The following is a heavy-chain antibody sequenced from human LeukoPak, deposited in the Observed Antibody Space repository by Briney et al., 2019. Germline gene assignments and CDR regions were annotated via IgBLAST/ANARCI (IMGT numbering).Heavy chain of an antibody. CDR2: TRYDGSYK. J-gene: IGHJ3*02. CDR1: GFTFNFFG. Sequence: GGSLSLSCAASGFTFNFFGMHWVRPAPGKGLVWGAYTRYDGSYKRYIDSVNGRFTISRDNSKNTLYLQMNSLRVEDTAVYSCAKGRVARGFNDPFDIWGQGTMVTVSS. D-gene: IGHD3-3*01. CDR3: AKGRVARGFNDPFDI. V-gene: IGHV3-30*02.